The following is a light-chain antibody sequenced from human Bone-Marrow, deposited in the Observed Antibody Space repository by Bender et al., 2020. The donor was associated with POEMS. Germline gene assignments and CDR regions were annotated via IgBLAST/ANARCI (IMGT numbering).Light chain of an antibody. J-gene: IGLJ1*01. Sequence: QSALTQPASVSGSPGQSITTSCTGTYSDVGSYYLVSWYQHHPGNAPKLIIYEISKWPSGISNRFSGSKYGNTASLTISGLQADDEANYYCCSNTGSRPYYVFGTGTRVSVL. CDR1: YSDVGSYYL. CDR3: CSNTGSRPYYV. V-gene: IGLV2-23*02. CDR2: EIS.